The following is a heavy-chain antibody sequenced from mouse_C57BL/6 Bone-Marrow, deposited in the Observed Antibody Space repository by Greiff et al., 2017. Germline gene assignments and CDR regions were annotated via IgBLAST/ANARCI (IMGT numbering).Heavy chain of an antibody. J-gene: IGHJ3*01. Sequence: QVQLQQSGAELARPGASVKMSCKASGYTFTSYTMHWVKQRPGQGLEWIGYINPSSGYTKYNQKFKDKATLTADKSSSTAYMQLSSLTSEDSAVDTCARGGWLLPWFAYWGQGTLVTVSA. D-gene: IGHD2-3*01. CDR2: INPSSGYT. CDR3: ARGGWLLPWFAY. V-gene: IGHV1-4*01. CDR1: GYTFTSYT.